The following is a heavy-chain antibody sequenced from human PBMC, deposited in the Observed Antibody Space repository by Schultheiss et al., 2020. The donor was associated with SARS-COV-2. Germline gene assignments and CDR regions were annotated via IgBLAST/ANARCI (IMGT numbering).Heavy chain of an antibody. CDR2: ISYDGSNK. Sequence: GGSLRLSCAASGFTFSSYAMHWVRQAPGKGLEWVAVISYDGSNKYYADSVKGRFTISRDKSKNTLYLQMNSLRAEDTAVYYCAKDDGGLTDWGLGTLVTVSS. CDR3: AKDDGGLTD. CDR1: GFTFSSYA. J-gene: IGHJ4*02. V-gene: IGHV3-30*18. D-gene: IGHD1-14*01.